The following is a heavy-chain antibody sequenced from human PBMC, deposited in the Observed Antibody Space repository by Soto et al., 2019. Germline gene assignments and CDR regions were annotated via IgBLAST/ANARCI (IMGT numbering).Heavy chain of an antibody. Sequence: SETLSLTCAVYGGSFSGYYWSWIRQPPGKGLEWIGEINHSGSTNYNPSPKSRVTISVDTSKNQFSLKLSSVTAADTAVYYCARGLPVVVTAIPKNWFDPWGQGTLVTVSS. CDR1: GGSFSGYY. V-gene: IGHV4-34*01. D-gene: IGHD2-21*02. CDR3: ARGLPVVVTAIPKNWFDP. CDR2: INHSGST. J-gene: IGHJ5*02.